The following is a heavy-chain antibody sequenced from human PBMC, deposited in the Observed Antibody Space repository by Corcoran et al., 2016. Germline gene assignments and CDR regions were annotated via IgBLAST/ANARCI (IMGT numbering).Heavy chain of an antibody. D-gene: IGHD2-8*02. CDR2: MNPNSGNT. CDR3: ERGVGVYP. J-gene: IGHJ5*02. V-gene: IGHV1-8*01. CDR1: GYTFTSYD. Sequence: QVQLVQSGAEVKKPGASVKVSCKASGYTFTSYDINWVRKAIGQGLEWMGWMNPNSGNTGYAQKFQGRITMTRNTSISPAYMELSSLSSEASEVEYGERGVGVYPWGQGTLVTV.